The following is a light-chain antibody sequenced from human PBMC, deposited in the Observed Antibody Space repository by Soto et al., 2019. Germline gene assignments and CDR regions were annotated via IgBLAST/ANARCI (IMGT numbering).Light chain of an antibody. Sequence: EIVLTQSPGTLSLSPGERATLSCRASQSISTNFLAWYQQKPGQAPRLLISGASSRATGIPDRFSGSGSGTDFTLTISRLEPEDFAVYYCQQCDGSLWTFGQGTKVEIK. J-gene: IGKJ1*01. V-gene: IGKV3-20*01. CDR2: GAS. CDR1: QSISTNF. CDR3: QQCDGSLWT.